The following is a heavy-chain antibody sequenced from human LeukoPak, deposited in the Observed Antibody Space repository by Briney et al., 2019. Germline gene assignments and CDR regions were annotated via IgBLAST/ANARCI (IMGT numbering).Heavy chain of an antibody. J-gene: IGHJ4*02. D-gene: IGHD3-22*01. CDR3: ARGRSSGYYPRSIDFDY. CDR1: GGSISSYY. CDR2: IYTTGNT. Sequence: SETLSLTCTVSGGSISSYYWSWIRQPAGKGLECIGPIYTTGNTNYNPSLKSRVTMSVDTSKNQFSLKLSSVTAADTAVYYCARGRSSGYYPRSIDFDYWGQGTLVTVSS. V-gene: IGHV4-4*07.